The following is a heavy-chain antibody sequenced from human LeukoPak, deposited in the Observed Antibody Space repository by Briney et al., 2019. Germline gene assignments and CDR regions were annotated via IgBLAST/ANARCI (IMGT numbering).Heavy chain of an antibody. CDR1: GFTVSSNY. D-gene: IGHD3-22*01. Sequence: GGSLRPSCAASGFTVSSNYMTWVRQAPGKGLEWVSVIYSGGSTYYADSVKGRFTISRDNSKNTLFLQMNSLRAEDTAVYYCARYYDSSGYYRWDYWGQGTLVTVSS. J-gene: IGHJ4*02. CDR3: ARYYDSSGYYRWDY. CDR2: IYSGGST. V-gene: IGHV3-53*01.